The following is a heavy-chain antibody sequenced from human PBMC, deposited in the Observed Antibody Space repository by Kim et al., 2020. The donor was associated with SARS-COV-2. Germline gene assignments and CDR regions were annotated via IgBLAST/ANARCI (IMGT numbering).Heavy chain of an antibody. J-gene: IGHJ3*02. CDR3: AREDRRITMVRGVKAAFDI. CDR2: IKQDGSEK. D-gene: IGHD3-10*01. Sequence: GGSLRLSCAASGFTFSSYWMSWVRQAPGKGLEWVANIKQDGSEKYSVDSVKGRFTISRDNAKNSLYLQMNSLRAEDTAVYYCAREDRRITMVRGVKAAFDIWGQGTMVTVSS. V-gene: IGHV3-7*03. CDR1: GFTFSSYW.